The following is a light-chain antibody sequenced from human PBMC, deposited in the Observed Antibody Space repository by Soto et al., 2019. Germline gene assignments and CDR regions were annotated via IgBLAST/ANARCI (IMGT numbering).Light chain of an antibody. CDR2: DVY. CDR3: SSYTSTTTVI. V-gene: IGLV2-14*03. CDR1: SSDVGGYNF. Sequence: QSVLTQPASVSGSPGQSITISCTGTSSDVGGYNFVSWFQQHPGKVPKLIIFDVYNRPSGVSDRFSGSKSGNTASLSISGLRTEDEADYYCSSYTSTTTVIFGGGTKVTVL. J-gene: IGLJ2*01.